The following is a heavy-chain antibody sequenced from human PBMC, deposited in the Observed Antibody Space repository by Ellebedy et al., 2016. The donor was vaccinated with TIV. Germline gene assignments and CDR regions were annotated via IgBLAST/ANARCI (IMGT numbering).Heavy chain of an antibody. Sequence: PGGSLRLSCAASKFIFSIYSMNWVRQAPGKGLEWVSSISSSSTYIYYADSVKGRFTISRDNAKNSLYLQMHSLRAEDTAVYYCARGGSVPQRPDYWGQGTLVTVS. CDR1: KFIFSIYS. J-gene: IGHJ4*02. V-gene: IGHV3-21*01. CDR3: ARGGSVPQRPDY. CDR2: ISSSSTYI. D-gene: IGHD6-6*01.